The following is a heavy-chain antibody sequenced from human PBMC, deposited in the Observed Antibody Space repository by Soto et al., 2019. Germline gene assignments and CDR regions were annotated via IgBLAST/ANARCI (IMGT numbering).Heavy chain of an antibody. J-gene: IGHJ4*02. CDR2: IRQDGSEI. CDR1: GSPFSSDW. D-gene: IGHD2-2*01. CDR3: AREVVVSRGASYFGY. Sequence: GGSLSLCCAASGSPFSSDWMSLVRQAPAKGLEWVANIRQDGSEINYVDSVKGRFTISRDNTKNSLYLQMNSLRAEDTAIYYCAREVVVSRGASYFGYWGPGTLVTVSS. V-gene: IGHV3-7*04.